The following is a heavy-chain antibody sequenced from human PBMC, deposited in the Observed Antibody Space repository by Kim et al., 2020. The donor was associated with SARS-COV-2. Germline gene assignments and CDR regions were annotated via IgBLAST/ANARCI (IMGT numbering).Heavy chain of an antibody. J-gene: IGHJ3*02. Sequence: SVKRRFTISRGNAKTMLYLQMNSLRAEDTAVYYCAKCVLESNNLFVAFDIWGQGTMVTVSS. V-gene: IGHV3-23*01. CDR3: AKCVLESNNLFVAFDI. D-gene: IGHD3-3*01.